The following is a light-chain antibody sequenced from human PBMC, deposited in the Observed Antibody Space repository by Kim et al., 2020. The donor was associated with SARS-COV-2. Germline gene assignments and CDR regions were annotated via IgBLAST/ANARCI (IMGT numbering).Light chain of an antibody. Sequence: AVTSSCTRSRGSIASNYVQWYQQRPGSAPTTVIYEDNQRPSGVPDRFSGSIDSSSSSASLTISGLKTEDEADYYCQSYDSSNQVVFGGGTQLTVL. CDR2: EDN. CDR1: RGSIASNY. V-gene: IGLV6-57*03. J-gene: IGLJ2*01. CDR3: QSYDSSNQVV.